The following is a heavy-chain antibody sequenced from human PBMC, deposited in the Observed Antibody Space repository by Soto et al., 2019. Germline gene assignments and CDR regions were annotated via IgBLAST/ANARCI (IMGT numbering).Heavy chain of an antibody. D-gene: IGHD5-18*01. J-gene: IGHJ4*02. CDR2: SHQSGNT. V-gene: IGHV4-4*02. Sequence: QVQLQESGPGLVKPSGTLSLTCAVSGVSISSHDWWTWDRQPPGKGLEWIGESHQSGNTHYNSSLESRVTISLDKSKNQLSLQLTSVTVADTAVYYCATRDTGRVYWGQGTLVTVSS. CDR1: GVSISSHDW. CDR3: ATRDTGRVY.